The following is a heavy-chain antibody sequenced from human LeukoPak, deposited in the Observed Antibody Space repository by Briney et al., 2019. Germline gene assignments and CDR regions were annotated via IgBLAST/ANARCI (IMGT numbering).Heavy chain of an antibody. CDR1: GGTFSSYA. Sequence: GASVKVSCKASGGTFSSYAISWVRQAPGQGLEWMGAIIPIFDATSYAQKFQGRVTMTRDTSTSTVYMELSSLRSEDTAVYYCARGALYGVGAFLCFNYWGQGTLVTVSS. V-gene: IGHV1-69*05. CDR3: ARGALYGVGAFLCFNY. D-gene: IGHD1-26*01. CDR2: IIPIFDAT. J-gene: IGHJ4*02.